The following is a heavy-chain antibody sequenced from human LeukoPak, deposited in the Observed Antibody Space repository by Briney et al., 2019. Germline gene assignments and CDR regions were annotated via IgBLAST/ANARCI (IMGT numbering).Heavy chain of an antibody. CDR2: IYYSGST. D-gene: IGHD2/OR15-2a*01. CDR1: GGPISSSSYY. V-gene: IGHV4-39*07. Sequence: SETLSLTCTVSGGPISSSSYYWGWIRQPPGKGLEWIGSIYYSGSTYYNPSLKSRVTISVDTSKNQFSLKLSSVTAADTAVYYCARGVFLGFKRAFDIWGQGTMVTVSS. CDR3: ARGVFLGFKRAFDI. J-gene: IGHJ3*02.